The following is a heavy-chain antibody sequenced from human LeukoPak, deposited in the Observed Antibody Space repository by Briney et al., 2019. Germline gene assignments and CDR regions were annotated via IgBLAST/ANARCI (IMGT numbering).Heavy chain of an antibody. CDR2: MNPNSGNT. V-gene: IGHV1-8*01. CDR3: ARVWRDNYFDY. D-gene: IGHD2-21*01. Sequence: GESLKISCKGSGYTFTSYDINWVRQATGQGLEWMGWMNPNSGNTGYAQKFQGRVTMTRNTSISTAYMELSSLRSEDTAVYYCARVWRDNYFDYWGQGTLVTVSS. J-gene: IGHJ4*02. CDR1: GYTFTSYD.